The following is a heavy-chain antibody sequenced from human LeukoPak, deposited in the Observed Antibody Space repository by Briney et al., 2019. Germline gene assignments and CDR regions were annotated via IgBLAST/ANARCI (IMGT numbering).Heavy chain of an antibody. CDR1: GFTFSSYA. CDR2: ISHDGSNK. D-gene: IGHD6-13*01. V-gene: IGHV3-30*04. CDR3: ARDKEYSSSWYHWFDP. Sequence: GGSLRLSCAASGFTFSSYAMHWVRQAPGKGLEWVAFISHDGSNKYYVDSVKGRFTISRDNAKNTLYLQMNSLRAEDTAVYYCARDKEYSSSWYHWFDPWGQGTLVTVSS. J-gene: IGHJ5*02.